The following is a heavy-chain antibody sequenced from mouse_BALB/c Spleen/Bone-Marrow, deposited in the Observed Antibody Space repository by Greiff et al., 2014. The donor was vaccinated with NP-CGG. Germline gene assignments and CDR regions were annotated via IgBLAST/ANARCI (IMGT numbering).Heavy chain of an antibody. Sequence: QVQLQQSGPGLVAPSQSLSTTCTVSGFSLTSYGVHWVRQPPGKGLEWLGVIWAGGNTNYNSALMSRPSISKDNSKSQVFLKMNSLQTDDTAMYYCARAGTFDYWGQGTTLTVSS. CDR3: ARAGTFDY. CDR2: IWAGGNT. D-gene: IGHD2-14*01. J-gene: IGHJ2*01. V-gene: IGHV2-9*02. CDR1: GFSLTSYG.